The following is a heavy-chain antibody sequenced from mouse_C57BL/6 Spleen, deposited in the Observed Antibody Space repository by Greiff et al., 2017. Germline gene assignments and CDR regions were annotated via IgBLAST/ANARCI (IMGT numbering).Heavy chain of an antibody. CDR2: IHPNSGST. Sequence: QVQLKQPGAELVKPGASVKLSCKASGYTFTSYWMHWVKQRPGQGLEWIGMIHPNSGSTNYNEKFKSKATLTVDKSSSTAYMQLSSLTSEDSAVYYCARSGDYDGRPCFDYWGQGTTLTVSS. V-gene: IGHV1-64*01. J-gene: IGHJ2*01. CDR1: GYTFTSYW. CDR3: ARSGDYDGRPCFDY. D-gene: IGHD2-4*01.